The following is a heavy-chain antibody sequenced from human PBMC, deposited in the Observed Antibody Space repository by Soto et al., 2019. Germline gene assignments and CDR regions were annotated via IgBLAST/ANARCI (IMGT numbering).Heavy chain of an antibody. CDR3: ARDTMVRGVTSS. CDR1: GGTFSSYA. J-gene: IGHJ4*02. Sequence: GASVKVSCKASGGTFSSYAISWVRQAPGQGLEWMGGIIPIFGTANYAQRFQGRVTITADKSTSTAYMELSSLRSEDTAVYYCARDTMVRGVTSSWGQGTLVTSPQ. V-gene: IGHV1-69*06. D-gene: IGHD3-10*01. CDR2: IIPIFGTA.